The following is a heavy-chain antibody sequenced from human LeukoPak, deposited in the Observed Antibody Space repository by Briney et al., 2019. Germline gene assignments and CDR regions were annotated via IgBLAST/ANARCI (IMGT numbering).Heavy chain of an antibody. V-gene: IGHV4-59*08. CDR1: GVSISSYY. CDR2: IYYSGST. Sequence: SETLSLTCTVSGVSISSYYWSWIRQPPGKGLEWIGYIYYSGSTNYNPSLKSRVTISVDTSKNQFSLKLSSVTAADTAVYYCARHMGLGYSYGYPYFDYWGQGTLVTVSS. CDR3: ARHMGLGYSYGYPYFDY. J-gene: IGHJ4*02. D-gene: IGHD5-18*01.